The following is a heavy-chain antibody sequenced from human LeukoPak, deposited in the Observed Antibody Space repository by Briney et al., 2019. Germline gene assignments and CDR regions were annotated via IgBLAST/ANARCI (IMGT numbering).Heavy chain of an antibody. CDR3: ARESESSGWVKYFDY. Sequence: PGGSLRLSCAASGFTFSSYSMNWVRQAPGKGLEWVSSISSSSIYIYYADSVKGRFTISRDNAKNSLYLQMNILRAEDTAVYYCARESESSGWVKYFDYWGQGTLVTVSS. V-gene: IGHV3-21*01. CDR2: ISSSSIYI. J-gene: IGHJ4*02. CDR1: GFTFSSYS. D-gene: IGHD6-19*01.